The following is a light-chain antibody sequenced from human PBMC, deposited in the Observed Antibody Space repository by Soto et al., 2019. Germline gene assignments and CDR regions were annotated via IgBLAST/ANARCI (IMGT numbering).Light chain of an antibody. CDR3: QKYSIVPV. Sequence: DIQMTQSPTSLSESVGDRVTITCRASQGIRNYVAWYQQIPGKAPKLLIYAASTLQSGVPSRFSGSGSGTDFTLIINGLQPEDAATHSCQKYSIVPVFGSGTKVEIK. J-gene: IGKJ3*01. CDR1: QGIRNY. CDR2: AAS. V-gene: IGKV1-27*01.